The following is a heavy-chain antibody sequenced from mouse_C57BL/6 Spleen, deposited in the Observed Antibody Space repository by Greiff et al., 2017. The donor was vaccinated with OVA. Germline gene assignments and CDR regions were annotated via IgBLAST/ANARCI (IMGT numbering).Heavy chain of an antibody. Sequence: EVKLVESGAELVKPGASVKLSCTASGFNIKDYYMHWVKQRTEQGLEWIGRIDPEDGETKYAPKFQGKATITADTSSNTAYLQLSSLTSEDTAVYYCARVITTVVATGAMDYWGQGTSVTVSS. V-gene: IGHV14-2*01. CDR2: IDPEDGET. CDR1: GFNIKDYY. J-gene: IGHJ4*01. CDR3: ARVITTVVATGAMDY. D-gene: IGHD1-1*01.